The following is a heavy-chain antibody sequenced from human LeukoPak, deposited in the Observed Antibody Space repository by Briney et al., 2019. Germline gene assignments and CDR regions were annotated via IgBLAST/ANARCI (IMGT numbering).Heavy chain of an antibody. D-gene: IGHD4-11*01. V-gene: IGHV3-21*01. J-gene: IGHJ4*02. Sequence: GGSLRLSCAASGFTFSSYSMNWVRQAPGKGLEWVSSISSSSSYIYYADSVKGRFTISRDNAKNSLYLQMNSLRAEDTAVYYCARDLTTVTGGGHWGQGTLVTVSS. CDR1: GFTFSSYS. CDR2: ISSSSSYI. CDR3: ARDLTTVTGGGH.